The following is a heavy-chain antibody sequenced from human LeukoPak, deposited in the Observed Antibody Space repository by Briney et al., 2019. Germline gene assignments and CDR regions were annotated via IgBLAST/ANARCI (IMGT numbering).Heavy chain of an antibody. CDR2: IYTTGTT. J-gene: IGHJ4*01. V-gene: IGHV4-4*07. Sequence: SETLSLTCTVSGASIKSYYWGWIRQPAGKALEWIGRIYTTGTTYYNPSLKSRVTMSVHMSKHQFSLKLTSVTAADTAVYYCARAGYTASSYILDYWGQGTLVSVSS. CDR3: ARAGYTASSYILDY. D-gene: IGHD5-24*01. CDR1: GASIKSYY.